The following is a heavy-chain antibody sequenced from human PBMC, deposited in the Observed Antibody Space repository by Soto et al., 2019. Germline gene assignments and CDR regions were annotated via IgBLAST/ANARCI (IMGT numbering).Heavy chain of an antibody. CDR1: GDSVSSNSAA. J-gene: IGHJ6*02. CDR2: TYYRSQWYN. CDR3: ARTVARDYYHKRLAF. Sequence: SQTLSLTCVISGDSVSSNSAAWNWIRQSPSRGLEWLGRTYYRSQWYNDYAVSVKGRIIINPDTSKNQFSLQLSSVTPEDTAVYYCARTVARDYYHKRLAFWGQGTTVTVAS. V-gene: IGHV6-1*01. D-gene: IGHD6-19*01.